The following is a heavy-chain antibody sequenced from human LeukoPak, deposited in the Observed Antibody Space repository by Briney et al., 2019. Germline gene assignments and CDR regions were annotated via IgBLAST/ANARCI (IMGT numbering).Heavy chain of an antibody. CDR3: ARESPYDSSGYDY. Sequence: SETLSLTCAVYGGSFSGYYWSWIRQPPGKGLEWIGEINHSGSTNYNPSLKSRVTMSVDTSKNQFSLKLSSVTAADTAVYYCARESPYDSSGYDYWGQGTLVTVSS. V-gene: IGHV4-34*01. CDR2: INHSGST. J-gene: IGHJ4*02. D-gene: IGHD3-22*01. CDR1: GGSFSGYY.